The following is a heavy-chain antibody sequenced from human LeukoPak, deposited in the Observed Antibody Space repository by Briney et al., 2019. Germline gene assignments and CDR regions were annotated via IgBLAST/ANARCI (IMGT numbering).Heavy chain of an antibody. V-gene: IGHV4-4*09. CDR3: ARTPIVVVPAAIGFWFDP. CDR2: IYTSGST. Sequence: SETPSLTSTVSGGSISSYYWSWIPQPPGKGLEWIGYIYTSGSTNYNPSLKSRVTISVDTSKNQFSLKLSSVTAADTAVYYCARTPIVVVPAAIGFWFDPWGQGTLVTVSS. CDR1: GGSISSYY. J-gene: IGHJ5*02. D-gene: IGHD2-2*01.